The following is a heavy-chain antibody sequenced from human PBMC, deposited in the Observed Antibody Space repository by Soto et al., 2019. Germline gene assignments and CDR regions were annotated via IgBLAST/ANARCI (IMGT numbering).Heavy chain of an antibody. CDR3: ATYSGDTGWQFDF. CDR2: VSSLGIS. Sequence: QLHLKGSGPGLVRLSQTFSLTCTVFGPPITIGAYYYSWIRQSPGKGLEWLGYVSSLGISYYNPSLGSRLNISGDTSKNQFFLKLTSLTAADTAVYYCATYSGDTGWQFDFWGQGTLVTVSS. D-gene: IGHD2-21*02. V-gene: IGHV4-30-4*01. CDR1: GPPITIGAYY. J-gene: IGHJ4*02.